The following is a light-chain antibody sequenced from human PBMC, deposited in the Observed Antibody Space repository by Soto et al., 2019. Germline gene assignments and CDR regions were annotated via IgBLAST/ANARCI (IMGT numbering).Light chain of an antibody. V-gene: IGKV3-20*01. Sequence: EIVLTQSPGTLSLSPGERATLSCRASQSVSSNYLAWYQQKPGQAPRLLIYDASSRAPGIPDRFSGSGSGTDFALTISRLEPEDFAVYYCQQYGTSTGTFGQGTRWIS. CDR1: QSVSSNY. J-gene: IGKJ1*01. CDR2: DAS. CDR3: QQYGTSTGT.